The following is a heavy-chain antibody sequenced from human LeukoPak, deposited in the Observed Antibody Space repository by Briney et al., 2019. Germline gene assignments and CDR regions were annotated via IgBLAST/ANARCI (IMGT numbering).Heavy chain of an antibody. V-gene: IGHV3-7*01. J-gene: IGHJ4*02. Sequence: PWGSLRLSCAASGFTFSNHWMTWVRQAPGKGLECVANMNQEGSEKYYVDSVRGRFTISRDNAKNSLYLQMNSLRAEDTAVYYCARRYMATSAEDFDYWGQGTLVTVSS. CDR3: ARRYMATSAEDFDY. D-gene: IGHD3-16*02. CDR1: GFTFSNHW. CDR2: MNQEGSEK.